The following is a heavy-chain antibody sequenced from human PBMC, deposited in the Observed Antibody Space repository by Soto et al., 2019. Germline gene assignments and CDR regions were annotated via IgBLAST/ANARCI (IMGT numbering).Heavy chain of an antibody. Sequence: SETLSLTCAVYGGSFSGYYWSWIRQPPGKGLEWIGEINHSESTNYNPSLKSRVTISVDTSKNQFSLKLSSVTAADTAVYYCASRRGSRTSCQDRCYYYGMDVWGQGTTVTVSS. CDR2: INHSEST. V-gene: IGHV4-34*01. J-gene: IGHJ6*02. CDR3: ASRRGSRTSCQDRCYYYGMDV. CDR1: GGSFSGYY. D-gene: IGHD2-2*01.